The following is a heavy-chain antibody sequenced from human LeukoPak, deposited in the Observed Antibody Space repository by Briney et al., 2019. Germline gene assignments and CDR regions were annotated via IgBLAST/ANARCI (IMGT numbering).Heavy chain of an antibody. Sequence: TLSLTCTVSGGSISSGDYYWSWIRQPPGKGLEWIGYIYHSGSTYYNPSHKSRITISVDTSKNHFSLKLSSVTAADTAVYYCARLFSTWPTRRPFDIWGQGTMVTVSS. J-gene: IGHJ3*02. CDR3: ARLFSTWPTRRPFDI. CDR2: IYHSGST. CDR1: GGSISSGDYY. V-gene: IGHV4-30-4*08. D-gene: IGHD3-9*01.